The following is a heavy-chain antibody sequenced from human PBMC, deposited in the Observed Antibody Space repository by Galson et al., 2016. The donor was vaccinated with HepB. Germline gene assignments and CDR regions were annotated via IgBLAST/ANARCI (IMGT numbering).Heavy chain of an antibody. Sequence: SLRLSCAASGFTFSYYSMNWVRQAPGKGLEWVSSISSSSSDIYYADSAKGRFTISRDNAKNSLYLQMNSLRAEDTAVYYCARDLIAVAGRTFYYYYYYMDVWGKGTTVTGSS. CDR3: ARDLIAVAGRTFYYYYYYMDV. D-gene: IGHD6-13*01. V-gene: IGHV3-21*01. CDR2: ISSSSSDI. J-gene: IGHJ6*03. CDR1: GFTFSYYS.